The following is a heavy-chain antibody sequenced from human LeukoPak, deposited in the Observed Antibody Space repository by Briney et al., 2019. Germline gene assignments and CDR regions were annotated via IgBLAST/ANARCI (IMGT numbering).Heavy chain of an antibody. CDR3: ARASGYYDSSGYLSA. CDR1: GGTFSSYA. Sequence: GASVKVSCKASGGTFSSYAISWVRQAPGQGLEWMGRIIPILGIANYAQKFQGRVAITADKSTSTAYMELSSLRSEDTAVYYCARASGYYDSSGYLSAWGQGTLVTVSS. J-gene: IGHJ5*02. CDR2: IIPILGIA. V-gene: IGHV1-69*04. D-gene: IGHD3-22*01.